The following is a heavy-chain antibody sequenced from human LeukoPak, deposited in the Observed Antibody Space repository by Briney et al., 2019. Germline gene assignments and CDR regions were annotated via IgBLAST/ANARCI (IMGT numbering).Heavy chain of an antibody. D-gene: IGHD6-19*01. Sequence: GGSLRLSCAASGFTFSDHYMDWVRQAPGKGLEWVSSISSSSSYIYYADSVKGRFTISRDNAKNSLYLQMNSLRAEDTAVYYCARDRTGIAVAGQGGFDYWGQGTLVTVSS. J-gene: IGHJ4*02. V-gene: IGHV3-21*01. CDR2: ISSSSSYI. CDR1: GFTFSDHY. CDR3: ARDRTGIAVAGQGGFDY.